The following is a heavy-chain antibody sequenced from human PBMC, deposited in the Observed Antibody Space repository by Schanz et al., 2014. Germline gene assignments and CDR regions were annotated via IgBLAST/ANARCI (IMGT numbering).Heavy chain of an antibody. D-gene: IGHD2-2*01. CDR1: GYSFTTYG. J-gene: IGHJ4*02. CDR3: ARGGFCDSTSFDS. Sequence: QVQLVQSAPEVKKPGASVKVSCKASGYSFTTYGLNWVRQAPGQGLEWMGKINPSSGTTRIAQNFQGRLTVTRDTSTSTVNMELSSLRSEDTAVYYCARGGFCDSTSFDSWGQGTLXTVSS. CDR2: INPSSGTT. V-gene: IGHV1-46*03.